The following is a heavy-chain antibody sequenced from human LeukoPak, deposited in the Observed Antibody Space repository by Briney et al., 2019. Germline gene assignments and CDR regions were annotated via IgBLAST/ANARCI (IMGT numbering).Heavy chain of an antibody. J-gene: IGHJ4*02. D-gene: IGHD4-17*01. CDR1: GFTFSSYS. CDR3: ARGADDYGDLLPGY. CDR2: ISSSSSYI. V-gene: IGHV3-21*01. Sequence: PGGSLRLSCAASGFTFSSYSMNWVRQAPGKGLEWVSSISSSSSYIYYADSVKGRFTISRDNAKNSLYLQMNSLRAEDTAVYYCARGADDYGDLLPGYWGQGTLVTVSS.